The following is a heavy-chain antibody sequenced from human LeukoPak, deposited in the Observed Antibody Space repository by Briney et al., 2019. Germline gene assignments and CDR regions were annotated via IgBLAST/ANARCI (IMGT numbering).Heavy chain of an antibody. CDR1: GGSISSYY. CDR3: ARAMVRGVEYYFDY. CDR2: IYNSGST. V-gene: IGHV4-4*07. J-gene: IGHJ4*02. D-gene: IGHD3-10*01. Sequence: PSETLSLTCTVSGGSISSYYWSWIRQPAGRGLEWIGRIYNSGSTTYNPSLKSRVTISVDTSKNQFSLKLSSVTAADTAVYYCARAMVRGVEYYFDYWGQGTLVTVSS.